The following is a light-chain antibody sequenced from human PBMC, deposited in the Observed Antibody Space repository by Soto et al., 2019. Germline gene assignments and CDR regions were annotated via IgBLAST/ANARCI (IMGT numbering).Light chain of an antibody. Sequence: DTQMTQSPSSLSAFVGDRVTITCRASQNITIYLNWYQQQPGKAPKLLIYGASSWQGAVPSRFSGSGSGTDFTLTISRLQPEDFATYYCQQTFSTPYSFGQGTKLEIK. CDR3: QQTFSTPYS. CDR2: GAS. V-gene: IGKV1-39*01. J-gene: IGKJ2*03. CDR1: QNITIY.